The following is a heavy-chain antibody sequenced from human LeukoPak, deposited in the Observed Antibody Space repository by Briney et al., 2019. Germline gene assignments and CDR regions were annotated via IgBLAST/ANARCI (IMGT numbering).Heavy chain of an antibody. CDR3: ATRAPRYCSSTSCYWGRASWFDP. D-gene: IGHD2-2*01. Sequence: PGGSLRLSCAASGFTFSSSAMSWVRQPPGKGLEWIGEINHSGSTNYNPSLKSRVTISVDTSKNQFSLKLSSVTAADTAVYYCATRAPRYCSSTSCYWGRASWFDPWGQGTLVTVSS. CDR1: GFTFSSSA. J-gene: IGHJ5*02. CDR2: INHSGST. V-gene: IGHV4-34*08.